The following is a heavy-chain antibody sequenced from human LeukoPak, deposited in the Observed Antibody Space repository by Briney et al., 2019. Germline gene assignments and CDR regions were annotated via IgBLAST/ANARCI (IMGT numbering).Heavy chain of an antibody. CDR3: ARGRYSDY. J-gene: IGHJ4*02. D-gene: IGHD1-1*01. CDR1: GGSISSSSYY. V-gene: IGHV4-39*01. Sequence: SETLSLTCTVSGGSISSSSYYWGWIRQPPGKGLEWIGSIHYSGSTYYNPSLKSRVTISVDTSKNQFSLKLSSVTAADTAVYYCARGRYSDYWGQGTLVTVSS. CDR2: IHYSGST.